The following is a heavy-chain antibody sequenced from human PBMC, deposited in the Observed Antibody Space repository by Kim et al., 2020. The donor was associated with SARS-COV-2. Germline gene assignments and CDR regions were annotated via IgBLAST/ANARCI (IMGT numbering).Heavy chain of an antibody. CDR2: INYSGSV. Sequence: SETLSLTCTVSGGSISSYYWSWIRQPPGKGLEWIAYINYSGSVNYNPSLKGRVTISVDMSKNQFSLKLTSVTAADTAVYYCARDPAAGDLSSNHYYGMDVWGQGTTVTVSS. CDR3: ARDPAAGDLSSNHYYGMDV. D-gene: IGHD6-13*01. J-gene: IGHJ6*02. V-gene: IGHV4-59*13. CDR1: GGSISSYY.